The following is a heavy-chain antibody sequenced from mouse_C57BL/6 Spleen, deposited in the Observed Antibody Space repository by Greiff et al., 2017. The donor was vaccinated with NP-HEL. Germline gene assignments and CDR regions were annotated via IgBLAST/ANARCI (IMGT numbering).Heavy chain of an antibody. V-gene: IGHV14-4*01. J-gene: IGHJ2*01. Sequence: DVQLVESGAELVRPGASVKLSCTASGFNIKDDYMHWVKQRPEQGLEWIGWIDPENGDTEYASKFQGKATIPADTSSNTAYLQLSSLTSEDTAVYYCTTAQATNYFDYWGQGTTLTVSS. CDR3: TTAQATNYFDY. D-gene: IGHD3-2*02. CDR2: IDPENGDT. CDR1: GFNIKDDY.